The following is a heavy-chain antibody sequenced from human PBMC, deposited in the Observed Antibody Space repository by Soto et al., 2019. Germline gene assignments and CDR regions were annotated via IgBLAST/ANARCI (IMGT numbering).Heavy chain of an antibody. D-gene: IGHD2-21*02. Sequence: SETLSLTCTVSGGSISSGGYYWSWIRRHPGKGLEWIGYIYYSGSTYYNPSLKSRVTISVDTSKNQFSLKLSSVTAADTAVYYCAREDAVVTPVNAFDIWGQGTMVTVSS. V-gene: IGHV4-31*03. CDR2: IYYSGST. CDR3: AREDAVVTPVNAFDI. J-gene: IGHJ3*02. CDR1: GGSISSGGYY.